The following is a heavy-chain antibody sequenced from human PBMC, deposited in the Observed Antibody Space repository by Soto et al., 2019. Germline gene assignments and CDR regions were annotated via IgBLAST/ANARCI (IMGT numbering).Heavy chain of an antibody. Sequence: GGSLRLSCAASGFTFSSYAMHWVRQAPGKGLEWVAVISYDGSNKYYADSVKGRFTISRDNSKNTLYLQMNSLRAEDTAVYYCAAPSGYYVSALDYWGQGTLVTSPQ. CDR2: ISYDGSNK. CDR1: GFTFSSYA. D-gene: IGHD3-22*01. J-gene: IGHJ4*02. CDR3: AAPSGYYVSALDY. V-gene: IGHV3-30-3*01.